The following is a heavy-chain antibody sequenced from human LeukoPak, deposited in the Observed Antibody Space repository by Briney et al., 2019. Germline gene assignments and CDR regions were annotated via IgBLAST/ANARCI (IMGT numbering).Heavy chain of an antibody. J-gene: IGHJ4*02. CDR1: GFTFNTYT. CDR2: LYSGGDT. Sequence: GGSLRLSCAASGFTFNTYTMNWVRQAPGKGLEWVSVLYSGGDTYYTDSVKGRFTISRDNSKNTLYLQMNSLRVEDTAVYYCARARGSGWLDFDCWGQGTLVTVSS. V-gene: IGHV3-53*01. D-gene: IGHD6-19*01. CDR3: ARARGSGWLDFDC.